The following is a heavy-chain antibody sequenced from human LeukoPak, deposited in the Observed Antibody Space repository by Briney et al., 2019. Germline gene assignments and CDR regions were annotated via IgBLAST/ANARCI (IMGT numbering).Heavy chain of an antibody. Sequence: SQTLSLTCAISGDSVSSNSAAWNWIRQSPSRGLEWLGRTYYRSRWYNDYAVSVKSRITINPDTSKNQFSLQLNSVTPEDTAVYYCARDQGIAAAWLEGMDVWGQGTTVTVSS. J-gene: IGHJ6*02. D-gene: IGHD6-13*01. CDR1: GDSVSSNSAA. CDR2: TYYRSRWYN. V-gene: IGHV6-1*01. CDR3: ARDQGIAAAWLEGMDV.